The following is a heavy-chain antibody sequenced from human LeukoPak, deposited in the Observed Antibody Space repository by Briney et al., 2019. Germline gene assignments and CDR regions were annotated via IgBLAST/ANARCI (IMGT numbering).Heavy chain of an antibody. D-gene: IGHD4-17*01. CDR2: IIPILGIA. CDR1: GYTFTGYY. CDR3: ARDFDRPTVTAY. V-gene: IGHV1-69*04. Sequence: SVKVSCKASGYTFTGYYMHWVRQAPGQGLEWMGRIIPILGIANYAQKFQGRVTITADKSTSTAYMELSSLRSEDTAVYYCARDFDRPTVTAYWGQGTLVTVSS. J-gene: IGHJ4*02.